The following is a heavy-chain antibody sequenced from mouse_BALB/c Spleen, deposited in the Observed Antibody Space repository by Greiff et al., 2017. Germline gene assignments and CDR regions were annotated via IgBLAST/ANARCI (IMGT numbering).Heavy chain of an antibody. CDR1: GFTFSSYT. CDR3: ARHSSFDGVRRNAMDY. J-gene: IGHJ4*01. CDR2: ISNGGGST. V-gene: IGHV5-12-2*01. D-gene: IGHD2-14*01. Sequence: EVKLMESGGGLVQPGGSLKLSCAASGFTFSSYTMSWVRQTPEKRLEWVAYISNGGGSTYYPDTVKGRFTISRDNAKNTLYLQMSSLKSEDTAMYYCARHSSFDGVRRNAMDYWGQGTSVTVSS.